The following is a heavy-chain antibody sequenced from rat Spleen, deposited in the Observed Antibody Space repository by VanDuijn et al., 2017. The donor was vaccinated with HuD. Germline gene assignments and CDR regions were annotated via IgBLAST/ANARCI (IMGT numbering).Heavy chain of an antibody. V-gene: IGHV5-29*01. Sequence: EVQLVESGGGLVQPGRSLTLSCAASGFTFSNYCVAWVRQAPTTGLEWVAIISYDGSRIYYRDAVKGRFTIPRDNAKSTLYLEMDSRRSEDTATYYCVRQWDYWGQGVMVTVSS. CDR3: VRQWDY. CDR1: GFTFSNYC. J-gene: IGHJ2*01. CDR2: ISYDGSRI.